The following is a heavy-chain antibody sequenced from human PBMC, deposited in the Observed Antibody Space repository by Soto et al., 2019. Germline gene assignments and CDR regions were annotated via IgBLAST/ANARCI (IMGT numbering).Heavy chain of an antibody. CDR1: GGTFSDSV. D-gene: IGHD3-10*01. CDR3: ARGRDGSNYYFDY. V-gene: IGHV1-69*01. Sequence: QVQLVQSGPEVKQPGSSVKVSCKASGGTFSDSVTSWVRQAPGQGLEWMGGIVPIFCKANLAEKFQDRVTITADESTSTGYMKLSSLRSEDTAVYYCARGRDGSNYYFDYWGQGTLVTVSS. J-gene: IGHJ4*02. CDR2: IVPIFCKA.